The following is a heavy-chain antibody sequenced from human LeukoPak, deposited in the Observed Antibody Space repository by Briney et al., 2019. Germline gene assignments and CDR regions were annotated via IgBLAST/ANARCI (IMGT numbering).Heavy chain of an antibody. CDR2: IYSGGST. D-gene: IGHD5-18*01. J-gene: IGHJ4*02. V-gene: IGHV3-66*01. CDR1: GFTVSSNY. CDR3: ARAASSDRGYSYGFAY. Sequence: GGSLRLSCAASGFTVSSNYMSWARQAPGKGLEWVSVIYSGGSTYYADSVKGRFTISRDNSKNTLYLQMNSLRAEDTAVYCARAASSDRGYSYGFAYWGQGTLVTVSS.